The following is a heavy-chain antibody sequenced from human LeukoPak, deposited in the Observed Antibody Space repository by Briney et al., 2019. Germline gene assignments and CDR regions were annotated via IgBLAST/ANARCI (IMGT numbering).Heavy chain of an antibody. V-gene: IGHV1-18*01. J-gene: IGHJ5*02. CDR1: GYTFTSYG. Sequence: ASVKVSCKASGYTFTSYGISWVRRAPGQGHEWMGWISAYNGNTNYAQKLQGRVTMTTDTSTSIAYMELRSLRSDDTAVYYCARWGGDIVVVVAANNWFDPWGQGTLVTVSS. CDR3: ARWGGDIVVVVAANNWFDP. CDR2: ISAYNGNT. D-gene: IGHD2-15*01.